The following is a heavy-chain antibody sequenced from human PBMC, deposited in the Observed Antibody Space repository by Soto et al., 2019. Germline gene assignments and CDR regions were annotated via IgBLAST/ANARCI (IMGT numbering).Heavy chain of an antibody. CDR2: MNPNSGNT. Sequence: ASVKVSCKASGYTFTSYDINWVRQATGQGLEWMGWMNPNSGNTGYAQKFQGRVTMTRNTSISTAYMELSSLRSEDTAVYYCARSSLTYYDGSGYLSLDAFDIWGQGTMVTVSS. CDR1: GYTFTSYD. CDR3: ARSSLTYYDGSGYLSLDAFDI. D-gene: IGHD3-22*01. V-gene: IGHV1-8*01. J-gene: IGHJ3*02.